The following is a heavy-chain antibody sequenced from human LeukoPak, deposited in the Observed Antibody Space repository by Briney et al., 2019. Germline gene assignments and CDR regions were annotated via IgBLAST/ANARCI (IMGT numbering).Heavy chain of an antibody. J-gene: IGHJ6*02. CDR3: ARLNLDYSSGWYGGMDV. CDR1: GGSISSSSYY. D-gene: IGHD6-19*01. Sequence: SETLSLTCTVSGGSISSSSYYWGWIRQPPGKGLEWIGNFYYSGSTNYNPSLKSRVTISVDTSKNQFSLKLSSVTAADTAVYYCARLNLDYSSGWYGGMDVWGQGTTVTVSS. V-gene: IGHV4-39*07. CDR2: FYYSGST.